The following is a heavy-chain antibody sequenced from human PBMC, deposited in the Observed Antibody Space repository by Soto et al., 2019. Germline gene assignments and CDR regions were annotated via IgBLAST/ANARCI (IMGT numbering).Heavy chain of an antibody. V-gene: IGHV4-30-2*01. Sequence: PSETLSLTCAVSGGSISSGGYSWSWIRQPPGKGLEWIGYIYHSGSTYYNPSLKSRVTISVDRSKNQFSLKLSSVTAADTAVYYCARVASDLDYGGYYFDYWGQGTLVTVP. J-gene: IGHJ4*02. CDR3: ARVASDLDYGGYYFDY. CDR2: IYHSGST. D-gene: IGHD4-17*01. CDR1: GGSISSGGYS.